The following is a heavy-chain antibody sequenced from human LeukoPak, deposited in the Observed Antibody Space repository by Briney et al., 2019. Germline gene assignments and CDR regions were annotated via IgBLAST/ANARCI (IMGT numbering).Heavy chain of an antibody. V-gene: IGHV3-23*01. D-gene: IGHD1-26*01. Sequence: GRSLRLSCAASGFTFSSYGMHWVRQAPGKGLEWVSAISGRGGSTYYADSVKGRFTISRDNSKNTLYLQMNSLRAEDTAVYYCAKDRSRIVGADFDYWGQGTLVTVSS. J-gene: IGHJ4*02. CDR3: AKDRSRIVGADFDY. CDR2: ISGRGGST. CDR1: GFTFSSYG.